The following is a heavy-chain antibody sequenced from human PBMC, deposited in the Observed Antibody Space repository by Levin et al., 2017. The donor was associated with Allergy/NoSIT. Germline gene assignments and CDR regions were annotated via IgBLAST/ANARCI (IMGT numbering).Heavy chain of an antibody. V-gene: IGHV1-24*01. CDR2: FFSSFFSS. CDR1: GYTLTELS. D-gene: IGHD3-22*01. Sequence: ASVKVSCKVSGYTLTELSMHWVRQAPGKGLEWMVFFFSSFFSSLSSPPFPCRVTMTEDTSTDTAYMELSSLRSEDTAVYYCATSRRPYDSSGYYYVGWGQGTLVTVSS. CDR3: ATSRRPYDSSGYYYVG. J-gene: IGHJ4*02.